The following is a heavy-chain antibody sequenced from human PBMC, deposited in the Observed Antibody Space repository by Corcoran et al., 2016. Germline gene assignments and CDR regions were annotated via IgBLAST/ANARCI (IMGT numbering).Heavy chain of an antibody. Sequence: EVQLVESGGGLVKPGGSLRLSCAASGFTFSTYSMNWVRQAPGKGLEWVSSISSSSSYIYYADSVKGRFTISRDNAKNSLYLQMNSLRAEDTAVYYCARDGSSRTEYYFGFWGQGTLVTVSS. CDR1: GFTFSTYS. V-gene: IGHV3-21*01. D-gene: IGHD1-26*01. CDR2: ISSSSSYI. J-gene: IGHJ4*02. CDR3: ARDGSSRTEYYFGF.